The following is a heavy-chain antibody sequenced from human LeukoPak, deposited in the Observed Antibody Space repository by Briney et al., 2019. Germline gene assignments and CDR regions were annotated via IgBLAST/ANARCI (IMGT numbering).Heavy chain of an antibody. J-gene: IGHJ4*02. D-gene: IGHD1-26*01. CDR3: ASGSYSFYYFDY. CDR2: NYYSGST. CDR1: GGSIRTYY. V-gene: IGHV4-59*01. Sequence: SETLSLTSTVSGGSIRTYYWGWIRQPPGQGLEWIGYNYYSGSTIYNPSLKSRVTISLDTSKNQFPLKLSSVTAADTAVYYCASGSYSFYYFDYWGQGTLVTVSS.